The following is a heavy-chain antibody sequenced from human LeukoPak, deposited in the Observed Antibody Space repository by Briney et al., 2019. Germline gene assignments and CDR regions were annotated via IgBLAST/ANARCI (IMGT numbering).Heavy chain of an antibody. D-gene: IGHD3-22*01. V-gene: IGHV3-30-3*01. CDR1: GFTFSSYA. Sequence: PGGSLRLSCAASGFTFSSYAMHWVRQAPGKGLEWVAVISYDGGNKYYADSVKGRFTISRDNSKNTLYLQMNSLRAEDTAVYYCARDHPYDSSGYDYYYYYYGMDVWGQGTTVTVSS. CDR3: ARDHPYDSSGYDYYYYYYGMDV. J-gene: IGHJ6*02. CDR2: ISYDGGNK.